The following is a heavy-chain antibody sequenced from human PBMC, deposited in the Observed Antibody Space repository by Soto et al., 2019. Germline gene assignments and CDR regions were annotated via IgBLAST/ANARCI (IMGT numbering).Heavy chain of an antibody. J-gene: IGHJ4*02. CDR3: ARDRHSSSSGYFEY. CDR2: INPGDGRA. D-gene: IGHD6-6*01. V-gene: IGHV1-46*01. CDR1: GYNFGSYY. Sequence: QVQLVQSGAEVKKPGASVTVSCKASGYNFGSYYMQWVRQAPGQRFEWMGTINPGDGRASYAQKFQGRITMTRDTSTSTLFLEMARLTSEDTALYYCARDRHSSSSGYFEYWGQGTLVTVSS.